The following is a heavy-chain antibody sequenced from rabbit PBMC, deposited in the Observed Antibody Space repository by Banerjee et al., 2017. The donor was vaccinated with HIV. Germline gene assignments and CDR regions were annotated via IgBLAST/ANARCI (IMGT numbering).Heavy chain of an antibody. J-gene: IGHJ4*01. CDR2: IYAGSTGTT. V-gene: IGHV1S45*01. CDR1: GFSFSPVNW. Sequence: QQQLEESGGGLVKPGGTLTLTCTASGFSFSPVNWIYWVRQAPGKGLEWIGTIYAGSTGTTDYARWAKGRFTISKTSSTTVTLQMTSLTAADTATYFCARNFDLWGPGTLVTVS. CDR3: ARNFDL.